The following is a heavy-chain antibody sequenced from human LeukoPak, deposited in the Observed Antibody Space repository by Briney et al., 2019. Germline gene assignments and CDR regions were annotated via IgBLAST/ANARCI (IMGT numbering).Heavy chain of an antibody. Sequence: SDTLSLPCAVYGGSFSGYYWSWIRQPPGKGLEWIGEINHSGSTNYNPSLKSRVTISVDTSKNQFSLKLSSVTAADTAVYYCARGRRDSGEVYYYYMDVWGKGTTVTVSS. V-gene: IGHV4-34*01. D-gene: IGHD3-10*01. CDR3: ARGRRDSGEVYYYYMDV. J-gene: IGHJ6*03. CDR2: INHSGST. CDR1: GGSFSGYY.